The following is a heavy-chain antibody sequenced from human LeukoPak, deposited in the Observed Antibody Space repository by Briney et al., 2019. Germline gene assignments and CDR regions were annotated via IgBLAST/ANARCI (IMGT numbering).Heavy chain of an antibody. V-gene: IGHV4-61*02. CDR3: AAYDFWSGRNYYYYYMDV. CDR1: GGSISSGSYY. D-gene: IGHD3-3*01. CDR2: IYTSGST. Sequence: SQTLSLTCTVSGGSISSGSYYWSWIRQPAGKGLEWIGRIYTSGSTNYNPFLKSRVTISVDTSKNQFSLKLSSVTAADTAVYYCAAYDFWSGRNYYYYYMDVWGKGTTVTVSS. J-gene: IGHJ6*03.